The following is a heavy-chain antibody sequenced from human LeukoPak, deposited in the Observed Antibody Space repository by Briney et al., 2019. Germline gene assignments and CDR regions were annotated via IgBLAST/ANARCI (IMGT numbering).Heavy chain of an antibody. D-gene: IGHD3-22*01. CDR2: IYHSGST. CDR3: ARVGEYYDSSGYYWFGYFDY. V-gene: IGHV4-30-2*01. J-gene: IGHJ4*02. CDR1: DGSISSGGYS. Sequence: SETLSLTCAVSDGSISSGGYSWSWIRQPPGKGLEWIGYIYHSGSTYYNPSLKSRVTISVDRSKNQFSLKLSSVTAADTAVYYCARVGEYYDSSGYYWFGYFDYWGQGTLVTVSS.